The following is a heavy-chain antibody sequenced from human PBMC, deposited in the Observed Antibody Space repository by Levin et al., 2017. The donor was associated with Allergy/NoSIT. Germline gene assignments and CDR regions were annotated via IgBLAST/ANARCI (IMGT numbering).Heavy chain of an antibody. CDR3: ARRVSTYYFDY. CDR2: ISASGGGT. J-gene: IGHJ4*02. CDR1: GFTFGTYA. D-gene: IGHD5/OR15-5a*01. Sequence: GGSLRLSCAASGFTFGTYAMSWIRQAPGKGLEWVSAISASGGGTFHADSVRGRFTTSRDNSKKNMLYLQMNSLRAEDTAIYYCARRVSTYYFDYWGQGALVTVSS. V-gene: IGHV3-23*01.